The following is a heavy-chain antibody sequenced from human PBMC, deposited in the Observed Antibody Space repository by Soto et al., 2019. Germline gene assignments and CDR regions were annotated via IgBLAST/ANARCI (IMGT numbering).Heavy chain of an antibody. J-gene: IGHJ1*01. D-gene: IGHD6-13*01. CDR2: ISGSGGST. Sequence: GASLRLSCAASGFNFSSYGMSWVRQAPGKGLEWVSAISGSGGSTYYAESLKGRFTVSRDNSKNTLHLLLNSRRAEHTAVYYCAKAETCYRSSPGSVQHWAQGTLVTV. CDR1: GFNFSSYG. V-gene: IGHV3-23*01. CDR3: AKAETCYRSSPGSVQH.